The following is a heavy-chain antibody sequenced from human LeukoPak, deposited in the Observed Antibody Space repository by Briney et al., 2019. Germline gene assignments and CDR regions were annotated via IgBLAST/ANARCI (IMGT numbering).Heavy chain of an antibody. D-gene: IGHD3-22*01. CDR2: INHSGST. CDR3: ARELGYYDSSGYYYSAFDI. Sequence: SETLSLTCAVYGGSFSGYYWSWIRQPPGKGLEWIGEINHSGSTNYNPSLKSRVTISVDTSKNQFSLKLSSVTAADTAVYYCARELGYYDSSGYYYSAFDIWGQGTMVTVSS. CDR1: GGSFSGYY. V-gene: IGHV4-34*01. J-gene: IGHJ3*02.